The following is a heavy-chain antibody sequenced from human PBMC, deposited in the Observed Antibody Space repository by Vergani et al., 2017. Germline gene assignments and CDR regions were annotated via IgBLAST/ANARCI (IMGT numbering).Heavy chain of an antibody. CDR3: ARRTPVGSSGRRFDY. J-gene: IGHJ4*02. CDR1: GGSISSYY. V-gene: IGHV4-59*12. D-gene: IGHD6-19*01. CDR2: IYYSGST. Sequence: QVQLQESGPGLVKPSQTLSLTCTVSGGSISSYYWSWIRQPPGKGLEWIGYIYYSGSTNYNPSLKSRVTISVDTSKNQFSLKLSSVTAADTAVYYCARRTPVGSSGRRFDYWGQGTLVTVSS.